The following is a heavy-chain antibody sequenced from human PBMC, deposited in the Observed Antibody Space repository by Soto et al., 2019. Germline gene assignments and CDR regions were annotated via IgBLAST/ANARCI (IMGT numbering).Heavy chain of an antibody. CDR1: GYSFTSYW. CDR2: IDPSDSYT. Sequence: GESLKISCKGSGYSFTSYWISWVRQMPGKGLEGMGRIDPSDSYTNYSPSFQGHVTISADKSISTAYLQWSSLKASDTAMYYCARHSFGGHYYYGMDVWGQGTTVTVSS. CDR3: ARHSFGGHYYYGMDV. D-gene: IGHD3-16*01. J-gene: IGHJ6*02. V-gene: IGHV5-10-1*01.